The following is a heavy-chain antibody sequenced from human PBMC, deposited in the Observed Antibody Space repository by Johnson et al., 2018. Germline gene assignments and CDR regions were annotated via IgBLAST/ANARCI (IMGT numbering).Heavy chain of an antibody. J-gene: IGHJ1*01. CDR3: AKDEQYRVQYVQD. CDR1: GFSFSIYA. D-gene: IGHD1-1*01. Sequence: VQLVQSGGGLVRPGESLRLSCAASGFSFSIYAMSWIRPAPGKALEWVSAVSGSGSTTQYTDSVKGRFTVSRDNSKNTLYLQMNSRRAEDTAVYYCAKDEQYRVQYVQDWGKGTLVTVAS. CDR2: VSGSGSTT. V-gene: IGHV3-23*04.